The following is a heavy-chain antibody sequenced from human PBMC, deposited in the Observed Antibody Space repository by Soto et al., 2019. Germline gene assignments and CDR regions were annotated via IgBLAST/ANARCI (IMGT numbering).Heavy chain of an antibody. CDR3: ARGRGYSSGWYLDY. J-gene: IGHJ4*02. CDR2: IIPICGTA. CDR1: GGTFSSYA. Sequence: QVQLVQSGAEVKKPGSSVKVSCKASGGTFSSYAISWVRQAPGQGLEWMGGIIPICGTANYAQKCQGRGTITADKSTSKAYMELSSLRSEDTDVYYCARGRGYSSGWYLDYWGQGTLVTVSS. V-gene: IGHV1-69*06. D-gene: IGHD6-19*01.